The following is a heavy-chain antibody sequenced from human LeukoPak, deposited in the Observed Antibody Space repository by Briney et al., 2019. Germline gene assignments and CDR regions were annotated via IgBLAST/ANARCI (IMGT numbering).Heavy chain of an antibody. CDR2: IWYDGRNK. V-gene: IGHV3-33*01. CDR3: ARGPGDSSSWYGIYYYYMDV. Sequence: GPLRLSCAASGFTFSSYGMHWVRQAPGKGLEWLAVIWYDGRNKYYADSVKGRFTISRDNSKNTLYLQMNSLRAEDTAVYYCARGPGDSSSWYGIYYYYMDVWGKGTTVTVSS. J-gene: IGHJ6*03. D-gene: IGHD6-13*01. CDR1: GFTFSSYG.